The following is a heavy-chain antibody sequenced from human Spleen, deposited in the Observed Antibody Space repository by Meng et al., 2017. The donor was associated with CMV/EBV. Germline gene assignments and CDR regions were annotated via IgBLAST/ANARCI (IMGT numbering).Heavy chain of an antibody. Sequence: SCKASGYSFITYYIHWVRQAPGQGLEWMGRINPDGGTTTYARRFQGGLTLTTDTSTSTVYMELSRLTSEDTAVYYCARDLVGYDAFDIWGQGTLVTVSS. D-gene: IGHD3-22*01. CDR1: GYSFITYY. V-gene: IGHV1-46*01. CDR3: ARDLVGYDAFDI. CDR2: INPDGGTT. J-gene: IGHJ3*02.